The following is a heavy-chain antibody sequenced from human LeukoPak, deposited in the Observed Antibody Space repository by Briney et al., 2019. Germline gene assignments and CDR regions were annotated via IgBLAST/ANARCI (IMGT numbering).Heavy chain of an antibody. CDR3: ARNDGYNAFDY. CDR1: GFTFSSYA. D-gene: IGHD5-24*01. CDR2: ISYDGSNE. Sequence: PGRSLRLSCAASGFTFSSYAMHWVRQAPGKGLEWVAVISYDGSNEYCADSVKGRFTISRDNSKNTLYLQMNSLRAEDTAVYYCARNDGYNAFDYWGQGTLVTVSS. V-gene: IGHV3-30-3*01. J-gene: IGHJ4*02.